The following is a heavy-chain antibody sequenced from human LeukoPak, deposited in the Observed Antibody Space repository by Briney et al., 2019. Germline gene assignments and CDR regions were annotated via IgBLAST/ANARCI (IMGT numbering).Heavy chain of an antibody. CDR2: IKQYGSEK. J-gene: IGHJ2*01. V-gene: IGHV3-7*01. Sequence: GGSLRLSCAASGFTFSTYWMSWVRQAPGKGLEWVANIKQYGSEKYYVDSVKGRFTISRDNAKNSLYLQMNSLRAEDTAVYYCAREAVTGRGYFDHWGRGTLVTVSS. CDR3: AREAVTGRGYFDH. D-gene: IGHD6-19*01. CDR1: GFTFSTYW.